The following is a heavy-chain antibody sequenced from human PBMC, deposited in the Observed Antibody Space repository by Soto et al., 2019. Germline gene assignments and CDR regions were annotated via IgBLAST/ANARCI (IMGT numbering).Heavy chain of an antibody. CDR1: GYSFTGYY. J-gene: IGHJ4*02. V-gene: IGHV1-2*02. CDR3: ARVGEGFIDY. Sequence: QVQLVQSGAEVKKPGASVKVSCKASGYSFTGYYMHWVRQAPGQGLEWMAWINPNSGDTKYAQKFQGRVNVTSETAIRTAYMELRRLRSDDTAVHYCARVGEGFIDYWGQGTLVTVSS. D-gene: IGHD2-21*01. CDR2: INPNSGDT.